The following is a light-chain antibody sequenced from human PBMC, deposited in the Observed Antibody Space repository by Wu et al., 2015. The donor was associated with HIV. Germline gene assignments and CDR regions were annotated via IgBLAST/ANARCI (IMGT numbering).Light chain of an antibody. V-gene: IGKV3-15*01. CDR3: QQYSNWPRT. CDR2: GAS. Sequence: EIVMTQSPATLSVSPGEGATLSCGASQSISSNLAWYQQKPGQAPRLLIYGASTRATDIPIRFSGSGSGTEFTLSISSLQSEDFAVYYCQQYSNWPRTFGPGTTVDIK. J-gene: IGKJ3*01. CDR1: QSISSN.